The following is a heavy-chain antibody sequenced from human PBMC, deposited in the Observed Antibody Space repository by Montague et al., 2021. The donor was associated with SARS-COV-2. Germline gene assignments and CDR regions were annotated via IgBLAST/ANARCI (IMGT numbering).Heavy chain of an antibody. CDR3: AGALFSRRGVYITTYYYSYYTGA. D-gene: IGHD3-10*01. CDR2: VNHSGVT. J-gene: IGHJ6*03. Sequence: SETLSLTCAVYGGSLSGSYWSWIRQSPGKGLELIGEVNHSGVTNYNPSLKSRVTISVDTSKNQFSLKLNSVTAADTAVYYCAGALFSRRGVYITTYYYSYYTGAWGTGTTVTVSS. CDR1: GGSLSGSY. V-gene: IGHV4-34*01.